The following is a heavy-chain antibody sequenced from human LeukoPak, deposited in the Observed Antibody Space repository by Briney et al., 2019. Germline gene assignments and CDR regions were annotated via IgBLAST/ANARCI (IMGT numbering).Heavy chain of an antibody. CDR1: GFTFDDYA. J-gene: IGHJ4*02. CDR2: ISWNSGSI. D-gene: IGHD6-19*01. Sequence: GGSLRLSCAASGFTFDDYAMHWVRQAPGKGLEWVSGISWNSGSIGYADSVKGRFTISRDNAKNSLYLQMNSLRAEDTAVYYCAKDGADSSGWYSDYWGQGTLVTVSS. V-gene: IGHV3-9*01. CDR3: AKDGADSSGWYSDY.